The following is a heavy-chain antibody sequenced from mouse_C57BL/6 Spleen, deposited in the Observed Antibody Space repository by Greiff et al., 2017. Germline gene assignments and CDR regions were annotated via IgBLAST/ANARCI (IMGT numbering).Heavy chain of an antibody. CDR1: GYTFTSYW. Sequence: VQLQQPGAELVKPGASVKLSCKASGYTFTSYWMQWVKQRPGQGLEWIGEIDPSDSYTNYNQKFKGKATLTVDTSSSTAYMQLSSLTSEDSAVYYCARPYGSSRYWYFDVWGTGTTVTVSS. CDR2: IDPSDSYT. V-gene: IGHV1-50*01. J-gene: IGHJ1*03. CDR3: ARPYGSSRYWYFDV. D-gene: IGHD1-1*01.